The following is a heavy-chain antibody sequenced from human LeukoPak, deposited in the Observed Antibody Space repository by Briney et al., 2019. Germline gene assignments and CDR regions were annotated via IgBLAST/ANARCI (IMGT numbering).Heavy chain of an antibody. CDR3: ARGTHVYNYYGHDAFDI. CDR1: GFTLSSYW. V-gene: IGHV3-74*01. J-gene: IGHJ3*02. D-gene: IGHD5-24*01. Sequence: PGGSLRLSCAASGFTLSSYWMHWVRQAPGKGLVWVSRINSDGSSTSYADSVKGRFTISRDNAKNTLYLQMNSLRAEDTAVYYCARGTHVYNYYGHDAFDIWGQGTMVTVS. CDR2: INSDGSST.